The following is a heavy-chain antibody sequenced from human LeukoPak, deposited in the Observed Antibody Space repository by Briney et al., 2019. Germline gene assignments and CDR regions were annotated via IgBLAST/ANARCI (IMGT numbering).Heavy chain of an antibody. CDR1: GFTFSSYS. D-gene: IGHD3-16*01. V-gene: IGHV3-21*01. CDR2: ISSSSSYI. Sequence: GGSLRLSCAASGFTFSSYSMNWVRQAPGKGLEWVSSISSSSSYIYYADSVKGRFTISRDNAKNSLYLQMNSLRAEDTAVYYCVRDIIDWGTIDYWGQGTLVTVSS. CDR3: VRDIIDWGTIDY. J-gene: IGHJ4*02.